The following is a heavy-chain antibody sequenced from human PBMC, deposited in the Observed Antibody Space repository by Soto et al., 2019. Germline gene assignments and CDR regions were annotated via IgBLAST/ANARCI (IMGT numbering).Heavy chain of an antibody. CDR3: AREKVAVPAPGYFDY. Sequence: QVQLVESGGGVVQPGRSLRLSCAASGFTFSSYAMHWVRQAPGKGLEWVAVISYDGSNKYYADSVKGRFTISRDNSKNTLYLQINSLRAEDTAVYYCAREKVAVPAPGYFDYWGQGTLVTVSS. CDR1: GFTFSSYA. J-gene: IGHJ4*02. V-gene: IGHV3-30-3*01. D-gene: IGHD6-19*01. CDR2: ISYDGSNK.